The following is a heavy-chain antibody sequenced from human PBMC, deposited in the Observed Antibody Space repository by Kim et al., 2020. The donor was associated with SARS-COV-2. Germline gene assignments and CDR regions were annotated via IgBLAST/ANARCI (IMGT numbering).Heavy chain of an antibody. CDR1: GFTFSNYW. D-gene: IGHD6-19*01. J-gene: IGHJ4*02. CDR3: VRLKVVAGRDC. Sequence: GGSLRLSCAASGFTFSNYWMHWVRQAPGKGLVWVSNINSGGTTTNYADSVKGRFTISRDNAKNTLYLQMNSLRDEDTAVYYCVRLKVVAGRDCWGQGTLVTVSS. V-gene: IGHV3-74*01. CDR2: INSGGTTT.